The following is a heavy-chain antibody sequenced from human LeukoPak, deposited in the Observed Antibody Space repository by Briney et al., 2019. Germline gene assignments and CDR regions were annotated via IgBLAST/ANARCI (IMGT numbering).Heavy chain of an antibody. CDR1: GFTFTSTW. V-gene: IGHV3-74*01. D-gene: IGHD1-26*01. CDR2: INPEGTST. CDR3: AKDRRWDVGRHFDY. J-gene: IGHJ4*02. Sequence: GGSLRLSCAASGFTFTSTWMNWVRQAPGKGPMWVARINPEGTSTSYADSVTGRFTISRDNAKNTLYLQMNSLRAEDTAVYYCAKDRRWDVGRHFDYWGQGTLVTVSS.